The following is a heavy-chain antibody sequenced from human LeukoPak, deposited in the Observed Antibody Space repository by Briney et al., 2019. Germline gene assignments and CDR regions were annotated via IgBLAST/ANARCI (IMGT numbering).Heavy chain of an antibody. J-gene: IGHJ5*02. CDR3: ASAVDYYDSKFDP. D-gene: IGHD3-22*01. Sequence: ASVTVSCTASGYTFTSYGISWVRQAPGQGLEWMGWISAYNGNTNYAQKLQGRVTMTTDTSTSTAYTELRSLRSDDTAVYYCASAVDYYDSKFDPWGQGTLVTVSS. CDR1: GYTFTSYG. V-gene: IGHV1-18*01. CDR2: ISAYNGNT.